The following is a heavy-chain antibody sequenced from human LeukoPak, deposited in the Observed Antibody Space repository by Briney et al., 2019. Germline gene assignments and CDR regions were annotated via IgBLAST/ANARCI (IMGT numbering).Heavy chain of an antibody. CDR3: ARVRFPADC. D-gene: IGHD2-2*01. J-gene: IGHJ4*02. CDR2: IKHDGREK. CDR1: GFTFETYW. V-gene: IGHV3-7*01. Sequence: GGSLRLSCVASGFTFETYWMSWVRQAPGKGLEWLANIKHDGREKYYVDSVKGRFTISRDNAKASVYLHMNSLGVEDTAIYYCARVRFPADCWGQGTLVTVSS.